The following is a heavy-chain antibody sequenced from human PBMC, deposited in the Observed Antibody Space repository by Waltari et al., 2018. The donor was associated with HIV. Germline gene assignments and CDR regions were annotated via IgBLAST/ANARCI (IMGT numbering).Heavy chain of an antibody. J-gene: IGHJ2*01. CDR1: GFTFSSYE. V-gene: IGHV3-48*03. CDR2: ISSSGSSI. Sequence: EVKLVESGGGLVQPGGSVRLSCAASGFTFSSYEMNWVRQAPGKGLEWISYISSSGSSIYYADSVKGRFTISRDNGKKSPYLQMNILRAEDTAVYYCAKVREKQLWLRNWDFDLWGRGTLVTVSS. CDR3: AKVREKQLWLRNWDFDL. D-gene: IGHD5-18*01.